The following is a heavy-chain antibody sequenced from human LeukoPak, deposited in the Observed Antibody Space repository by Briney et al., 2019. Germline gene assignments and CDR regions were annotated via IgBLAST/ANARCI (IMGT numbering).Heavy chain of an antibody. D-gene: IGHD3-3*01. J-gene: IGHJ4*02. CDR1: GGSFSGYY. V-gene: IGHV4-34*01. Sequence: SETLSLTCAVYGGSFSGYYWSWLRQPPGKGLEWIGEINHSGSTNYNPSLKSRVTISVDTSKNQFSLKLSSVTAADTAVYYCARGGLGFAVDYWGQGTLVTVSS. CDR3: ARGGLGFAVDY. CDR2: INHSGST.